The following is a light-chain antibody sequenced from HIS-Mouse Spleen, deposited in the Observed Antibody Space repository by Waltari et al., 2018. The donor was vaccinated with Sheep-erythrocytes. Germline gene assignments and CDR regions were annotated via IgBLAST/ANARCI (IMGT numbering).Light chain of an antibody. J-gene: IGLJ3*02. V-gene: IGLV3-1*01. CDR1: KLGDKY. CDR3: QAWDSSTAWV. CDR2: QDS. Sequence: SYELTQPPSVSVSPGQTASITCSGDKLGDKYACWYQQKPGKSPVLFIYQDSKRPSGIPDGFSRHNSGKTATLTIGGTQAMDEADYYCQAWDSSTAWVFGGGTKLTVL.